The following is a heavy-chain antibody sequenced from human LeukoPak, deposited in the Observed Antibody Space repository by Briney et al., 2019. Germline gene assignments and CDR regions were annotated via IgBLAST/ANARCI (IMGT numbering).Heavy chain of an antibody. CDR1: GFTFSSYA. Sequence: GGSLRLSCAASGFTFSSYAMSWVRQAPGKGLEWVSAISGSGGSTYYADSVKGRFTNSRDNSKNTLYLQMNSLRAEDTAVYYCAKDNLLTTAAAEYYFDYWGQGTLVTVSS. J-gene: IGHJ4*02. CDR2: ISGSGGST. CDR3: AKDNLLTTAAAEYYFDY. V-gene: IGHV3-23*01. D-gene: IGHD6-13*01.